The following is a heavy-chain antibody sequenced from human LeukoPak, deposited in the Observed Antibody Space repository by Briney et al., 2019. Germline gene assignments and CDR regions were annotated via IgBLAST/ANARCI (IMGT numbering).Heavy chain of an antibody. Sequence: SETLSLTCTVSGGSISSYYWSWIRQPPGKGLEWIGYIYYSGSTNYNPSLKSRATISVDTSKNQFSLKLSSVTAADTAVYYCARGDGDYYDSSGYLFDYWGQGTLVTVSS. CDR2: IYYSGST. J-gene: IGHJ4*02. V-gene: IGHV4-59*12. CDR3: ARGDGDYYDSSGYLFDY. CDR1: GGSISSYY. D-gene: IGHD3-22*01.